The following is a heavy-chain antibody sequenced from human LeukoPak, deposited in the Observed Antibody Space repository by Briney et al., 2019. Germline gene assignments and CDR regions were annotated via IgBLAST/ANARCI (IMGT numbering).Heavy chain of an antibody. CDR2: ISYDGSYK. CDR1: GFTFSNYA. Sequence: GGSLRLSCAASGFTFSNYAMHWVRQAPGKGLEWVAVISYDGSYKDYADSVKGRFTISRDNSKNTLYLQMNSLRAEDTAVYYCAKRDYWGQGTLVTVSS. CDR3: AKRDY. V-gene: IGHV3-30*18. J-gene: IGHJ4*02.